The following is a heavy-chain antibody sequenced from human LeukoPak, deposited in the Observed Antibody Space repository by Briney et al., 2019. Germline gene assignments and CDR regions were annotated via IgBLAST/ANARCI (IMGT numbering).Heavy chain of an antibody. V-gene: IGHV4-34*01. D-gene: IGHD3-9*01. CDR3: AATYYDILTGYYPYYFDY. CDR2: INHSGST. CDR1: GGSFSGYY. Sequence: PSETLSLTCAVYGGSFSGYYWSWIRQPPGKGLEWIGEINHSGSTNYNPSLKSRVTISVDTSKNQFSLKLSSVTVADTAVYYCAATYYDILTGYYPYYFDYWGQGTLVTVSS. J-gene: IGHJ4*02.